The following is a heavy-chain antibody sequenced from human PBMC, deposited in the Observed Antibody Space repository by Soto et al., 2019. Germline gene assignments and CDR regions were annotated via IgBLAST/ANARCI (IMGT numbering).Heavy chain of an antibody. D-gene: IGHD2-8*02. J-gene: IGHJ4*02. Sequence: QITLKESGPTLVNPTQTLTLTCTFSGFSLTTNEVYVGWIRQPPGKALEWLALIYGDNDKRYSPSLKSRLTITKDTSKNQVVLTMTNVEPVDTATYYCARSTLSTDFEYWGQGTLVTVSS. V-gene: IGHV2-5*02. CDR3: ARSTLSTDFEY. CDR1: GFSLTTNEVY. CDR2: IYGDNDK.